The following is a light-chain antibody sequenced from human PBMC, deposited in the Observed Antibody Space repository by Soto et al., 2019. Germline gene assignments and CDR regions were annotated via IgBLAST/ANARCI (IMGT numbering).Light chain of an antibody. CDR1: QSISHF. V-gene: IGKV1-5*01. CDR2: DAS. J-gene: IGKJ1*01. CDR3: QQYTSYSRA. Sequence: DIPMTQSPSTLSASVGDRVTITCRASQSISHFLAWYQQKPGKVPKLLIYDASNLGSGVPSRFSGSGSGTDFTLTISGLQPDDFTTYYWQQYTSYSRAFGHGTKVDLK.